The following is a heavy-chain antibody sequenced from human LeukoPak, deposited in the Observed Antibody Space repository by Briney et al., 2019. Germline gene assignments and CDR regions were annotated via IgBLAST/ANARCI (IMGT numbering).Heavy chain of an antibody. V-gene: IGHV1-46*01. CDR2: VNPRGTST. CDR3: ARDNSMHERGWWFDP. CDR1: GYSFTIHY. D-gene: IGHD4-23*01. Sequence: ASVKVSRKASGYSFTIHYMYWVRQAPGQGLERMGLVNPRGTSTIYEEKFQSRIIMTRDMSTTTDYMELSRLRSDDTAVYYCARDNSMHERGWWFDPWGKGTLVTVSS. J-gene: IGHJ5*02.